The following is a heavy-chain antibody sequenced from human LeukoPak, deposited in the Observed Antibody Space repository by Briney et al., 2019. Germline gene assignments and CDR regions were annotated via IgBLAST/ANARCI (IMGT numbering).Heavy chain of an antibody. Sequence: QPGRSLRLSCAASGFTFSSYGMHWVRQAPGKRLEWVAVISYDGSNKYYADSVKGRFTISRDNSKNTLYLQMNSLRAEDTAVYYYAKEYYYDSVLDYWGQGTLVTVSS. V-gene: IGHV3-30*18. CDR2: ISYDGSNK. J-gene: IGHJ4*02. CDR1: GFTFSSYG. D-gene: IGHD3-22*01. CDR3: AKEYYYDSVLDY.